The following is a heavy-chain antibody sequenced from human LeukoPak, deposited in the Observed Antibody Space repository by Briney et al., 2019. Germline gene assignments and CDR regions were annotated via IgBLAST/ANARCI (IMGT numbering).Heavy chain of an antibody. CDR3: ARDGKYYGSGSLFELDYYFDY. CDR1: GGTFSSYA. J-gene: IGHJ4*02. V-gene: IGHV1-69*05. D-gene: IGHD3-10*01. Sequence: SVKVSCKASGGTFSSYANSWVRQAPGQGLEWMGGIIPIFGTANYAQKFQGRVTITTDESTSTAYMELSSLRSEDTAVYYCARDGKYYGSGSLFELDYYFDYWGQGTLVTVSS. CDR2: IIPIFGTA.